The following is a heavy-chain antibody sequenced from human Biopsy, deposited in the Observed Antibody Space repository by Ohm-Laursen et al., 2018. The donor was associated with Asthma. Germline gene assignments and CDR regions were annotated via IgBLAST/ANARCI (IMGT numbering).Heavy chain of an antibody. J-gene: IGHJ4*02. Sequence: TLSLTCTVSGDSITSGGCCWNWIRQHPGKGLEWIGYIHYSGTSYFNPSLKSRVSFSRDTSKNQFSLRLSSVTAAGTAMYFCARIPRRSGSFFVDYWGQGTLVTVSS. CDR1: GDSITSGGCC. D-gene: IGHD6-19*01. V-gene: IGHV4-31*03. CDR3: ARIPRRSGSFFVDY. CDR2: IHYSGTS.